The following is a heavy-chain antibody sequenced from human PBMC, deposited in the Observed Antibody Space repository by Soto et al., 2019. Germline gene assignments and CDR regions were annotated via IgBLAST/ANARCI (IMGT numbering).Heavy chain of an antibody. J-gene: IGHJ3*02. CDR3: ATANTPYAFDM. CDR1: GLTFSISW. V-gene: IGHV3-7*01. Sequence: VQLVESGGGLVQPGEPLRLSCTASGLTFSISWMTWVRQDPGEGLACVSNTNPAGNVQQYADSVKGRFTISRDNAKNSLFLQVTALSVEDTAVYYWATANTPYAFDMWGQGTMVTVSS. CDR2: TNPAGNVQ.